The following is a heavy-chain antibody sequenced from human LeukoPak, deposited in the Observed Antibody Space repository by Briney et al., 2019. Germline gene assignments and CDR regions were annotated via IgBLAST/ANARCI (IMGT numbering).Heavy chain of an antibody. CDR1: GFTFSSYW. CDR3: ARIDTGNYYYYGMDV. CDR2: INSDGSST. V-gene: IGHV3-74*01. J-gene: IGHJ6*02. Sequence: GSLSLSFAASGFTFSSYWMHWVRPAPGKGLVWVSRINSDGSSTSYADSVKGRFTISRDNAKNTLYLQMNSLRAEDTAVYYCARIDTGNYYYYGMDVWGQGTTVTVSS. D-gene: IGHD5-18*01.